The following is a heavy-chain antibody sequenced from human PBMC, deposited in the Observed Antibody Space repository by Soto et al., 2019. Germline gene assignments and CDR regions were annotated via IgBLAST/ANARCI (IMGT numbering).Heavy chain of an antibody. CDR2: IYYIGTS. CDR1: GASISSGGYY. V-gene: IGHV4-31*03. CDR3: ARVLRDVLTDRYFWYFDL. D-gene: IGHD3-9*01. J-gene: IGHJ2*01. Sequence: QVQLQESGPGLVKPSQTLSLTCTVSGASISSGGYYWGWIRQHPGKGLEWIGFIYYIGTSYYNPSPETRITPSVDTSNNHFSLNLNSVTATDTAVYYCARVLRDVLTDRYFWYFDLWGRGTLITVSS.